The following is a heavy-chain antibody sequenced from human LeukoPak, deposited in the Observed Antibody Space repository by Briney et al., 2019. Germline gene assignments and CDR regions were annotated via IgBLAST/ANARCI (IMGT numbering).Heavy chain of an antibody. CDR2: IRNKANAYTT. Sequence: PGGSLRLSCAASGFTFSDHYMDWVRQAPGKGLEWVGHIRNKANAYTTFYAASVKGRFTISRDDSKNSLFLQMNSLKTEDTAVYYCADLGATLGGQGTLVNVSS. V-gene: IGHV3-72*01. D-gene: IGHD1-26*01. CDR3: ADLGATL. J-gene: IGHJ4*02. CDR1: GFTFSDHY.